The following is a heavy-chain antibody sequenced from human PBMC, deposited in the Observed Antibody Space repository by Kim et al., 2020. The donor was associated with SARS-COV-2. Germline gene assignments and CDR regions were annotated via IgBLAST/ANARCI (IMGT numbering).Heavy chain of an antibody. J-gene: IGHJ5*02. D-gene: IGHD1-26*01. CDR2: IYSDGST. V-gene: IGHV3-66*01. Sequence: GGSLRLSCAASGLIVSGNYMSWVRQAPGKGLEWVSVIYSDGSTSYIDSVKGSFTISRDNSKNTLYLQMNSLRAVDTAVYYCARVYFINWFDPWGQGTLVTVSA. CDR3: ARVYFINWFDP. CDR1: GLIVSGNY.